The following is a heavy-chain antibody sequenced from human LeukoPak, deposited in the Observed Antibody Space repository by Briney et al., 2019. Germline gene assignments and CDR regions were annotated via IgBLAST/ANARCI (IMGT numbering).Heavy chain of an antibody. CDR3: ASHIDCGGDCYPLFDY. V-gene: IGHV1-69*05. CDR2: IIPISGTA. Sequence: GASVKVSCKASGGTFSSYAISWVRQAPGQGLEWMGGIIPISGTANYAQKFQGRVTITTDESTSTAYMELSSLRSEDTAVYYCASHIDCGGDCYPLFDYWGQGTLVTVSS. J-gene: IGHJ4*02. D-gene: IGHD2-21*02. CDR1: GGTFSSYA.